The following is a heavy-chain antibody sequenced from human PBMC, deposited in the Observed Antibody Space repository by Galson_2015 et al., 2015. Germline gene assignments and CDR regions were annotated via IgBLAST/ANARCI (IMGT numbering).Heavy chain of an antibody. D-gene: IGHD3-10*01. CDR3: ARDTGSFKIHYYGSGSPEYYFDY. CDR1: GFTFSNYG. V-gene: IGHV3-33*01. CDR2: IWYDGSSK. J-gene: IGHJ4*02. Sequence: SLRLSCAASGFTFSNYGMHWVRQAPGKGLEWVAVIWYDGSSKYYADSVKGRFTVSRDNSKNTLYLQMNSLRAEDTAVYYCARDTGSFKIHYYGSGSPEYYFDYWGQGTLVTVSS.